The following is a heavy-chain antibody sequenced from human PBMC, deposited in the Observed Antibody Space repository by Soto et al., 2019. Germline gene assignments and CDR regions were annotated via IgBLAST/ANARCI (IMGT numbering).Heavy chain of an antibody. CDR1: GGTFSSYA. CDR3: AGVGGSGRPYGGDFDY. V-gene: IGHV1-69*12. CDR2: IIPIFGTA. D-gene: IGHD3-10*01. J-gene: IGHJ4*02. Sequence: QVQLVQSGAEVKKPGSSVKVSCKASGGTFSSYAISWVRQAPGQGLEWMGGIIPIFGTANYAQKFQGRVTITADESASTADMGLSSVRSEDTGGYYCAGVGGSGRPYGGDFDYWGQGTLVTVSS.